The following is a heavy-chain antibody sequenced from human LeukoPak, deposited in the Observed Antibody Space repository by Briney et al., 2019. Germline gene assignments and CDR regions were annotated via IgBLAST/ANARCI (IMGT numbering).Heavy chain of an antibody. V-gene: IGHV3-21*06. CDR2: ISSSSAYI. Sequence: GGSLILSCVASGFTFDNYNSNWGRRAPGKGLEGLSCISSSSAYIHYADSVRGRFTISRDNAKNSVYLQMNSLRADDTAVYYCVRGGRNRSSAGILDYWGQGTLVTVSS. CDR3: VRGGRNRSSAGILDY. D-gene: IGHD6-13*01. CDR1: GFTFDNYN. J-gene: IGHJ4*02.